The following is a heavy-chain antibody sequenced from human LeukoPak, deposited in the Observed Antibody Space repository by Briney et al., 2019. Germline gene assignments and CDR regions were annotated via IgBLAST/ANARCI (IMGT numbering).Heavy chain of an antibody. CDR3: ARHLYTNWFDP. Sequence: SETLSLTCTVSGGSISSSSYYWGWIRQPPGKGLEWIGSIYYSGSTYYNPSLKSRVTISVDTSKNRFSLKLSSVTAADTAVYYCARHLYTNWFDPWGQGTLVTVSS. V-gene: IGHV4-39*01. D-gene: IGHD2-2*02. J-gene: IGHJ5*02. CDR1: GGSISSSSYY. CDR2: IYYSGST.